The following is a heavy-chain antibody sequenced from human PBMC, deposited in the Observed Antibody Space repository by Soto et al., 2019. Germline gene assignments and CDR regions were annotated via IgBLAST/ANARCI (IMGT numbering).Heavy chain of an antibody. CDR1: EFTFSSYA. D-gene: IGHD3-22*01. CDR3: AKHRMDYYESTGYSGPADACDV. V-gene: IGHV3-23*01. CDR2: ISASGASA. J-gene: IGHJ3*01. Sequence: PGGSLRLSCTASEFTFSSYAMNWFRQAPGKGLEWVSSISASGASAHYADSVKGRFIISRDNSKHTLNLLMNSLRGDDTAVYFCAKHRMDYYESTGYSGPADACDVWGQGTMVTVS.